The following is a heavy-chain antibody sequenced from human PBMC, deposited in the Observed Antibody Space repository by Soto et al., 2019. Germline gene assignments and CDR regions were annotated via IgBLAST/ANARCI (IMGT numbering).Heavy chain of an antibody. CDR1: GYTFTSYG. V-gene: IGHV1-18*01. Sequence: QVQLVQSGAEVKKPGASVKVSCKASGYTFTSYGISWVRQAPGQGLKWMGWISAYNGNTNYAQKVQGRVTMTTDTSTRTAYMELRTLRSNDTAVHFCARDRRSGGVGYWGQGNLVTVSS. D-gene: IGHD3-10*01. CDR3: ARDRRSGGVGY. CDR2: ISAYNGNT. J-gene: IGHJ4*02.